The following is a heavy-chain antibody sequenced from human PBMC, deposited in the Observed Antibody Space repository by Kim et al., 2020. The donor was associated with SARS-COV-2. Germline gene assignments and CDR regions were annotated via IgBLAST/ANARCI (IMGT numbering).Heavy chain of an antibody. V-gene: IGHV3-23*01. CDR1: GFTFSSYA. CDR2: ISGSGGST. Sequence: GGSLRLSCAASGFTFSSYAMSWVRQAPGKGLEWVSAISGSGGSTYYADSVKGRFTISRDNSKNTLYLQMNSLRAEDTAVYYCAKDRGYSSGWYLGTHYYYGMDVWGQGTTVTVSS. CDR3: AKDRGYSSGWYLGTHYYYGMDV. D-gene: IGHD6-19*01. J-gene: IGHJ6*02.